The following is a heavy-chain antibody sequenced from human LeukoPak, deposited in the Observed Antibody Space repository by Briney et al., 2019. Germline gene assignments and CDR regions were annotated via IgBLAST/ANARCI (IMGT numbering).Heavy chain of an antibody. Sequence: GGSLRLSCAASGFTFSSYSMNWVRQAPGKGLEWVSSISSSSSYIYYADSVKGRFTISRGNAKNSLYLQMNSLRAEDTAVYYCARDTSGWYSGDYWGQGTLVTVSS. J-gene: IGHJ4*02. CDR1: GFTFSSYS. V-gene: IGHV3-21*01. CDR3: ARDTSGWYSGDY. D-gene: IGHD6-19*01. CDR2: ISSSSSYI.